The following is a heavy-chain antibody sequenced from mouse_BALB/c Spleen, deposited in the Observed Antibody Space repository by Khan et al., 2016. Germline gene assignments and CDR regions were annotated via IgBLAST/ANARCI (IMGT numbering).Heavy chain of an antibody. CDR1: GFSLIAYG. CDR3: ARDGWGYYAMDY. CDR2: IWGDGTT. J-gene: IGHJ4*01. V-gene: IGHV2-6-7*01. Sequence: VKLKESGPGLVAPSQSLSITCTVSGFSLIAYGVNWVRQPPGKSLEWLGMIWGDGTTDYNSALKSRLNITKDNSKSQVFLKMNSLQTDDTARYYCARDGWGYYAMDYWGQGTSVTVSS. D-gene: IGHD2-2*01.